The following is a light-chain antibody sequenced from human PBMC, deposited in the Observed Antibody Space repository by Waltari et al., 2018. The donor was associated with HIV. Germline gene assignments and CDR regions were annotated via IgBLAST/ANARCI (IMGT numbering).Light chain of an antibody. CDR1: SSVVGGSNL. V-gene: IGLV2-23*02. CDR2: EVS. J-gene: IGLJ2*01. CDR3: CSYARSGIP. Sequence: QSALPQPASVSGSFGQSITISCTGTSSVVGGSNLVPWYQYHPGKAPKLIIYEVSKRPSGVSNRFSGSKSGNTASLTVSGLQAEDEAHYYCCSYARSGIPFGGGTKLTVL.